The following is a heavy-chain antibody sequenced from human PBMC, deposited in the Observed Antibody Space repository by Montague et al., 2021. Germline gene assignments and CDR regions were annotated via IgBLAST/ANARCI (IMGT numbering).Heavy chain of an antibody. CDR3: ARVFSSWYVGPFDH. CDR1: GASITSNIYY. J-gene: IGHJ5*02. CDR2: IYYSGNS. Sequence: SETLSLTCTVSGASITSNIYYWGWIRQPPGKGLEWIGSIYYSGNSFYQPSLKSRITMAVDTSKNQFSLKLSSVTAADTAIYYCARVFSSWYVGPFDHWGQGSLVTVSS. D-gene: IGHD6-13*01. V-gene: IGHV4-39*07.